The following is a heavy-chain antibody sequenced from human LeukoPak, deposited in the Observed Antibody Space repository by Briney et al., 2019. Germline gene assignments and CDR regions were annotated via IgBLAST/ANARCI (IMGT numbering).Heavy chain of an antibody. D-gene: IGHD3-3*01. V-gene: IGHV3-30*18. CDR1: GFTFSSYG. Sequence: GRSLRLSCAASGFTFSSYGMHWVRQAPGKGLEWVAVISYDGSNKYYADSVKGRFTISRDNSKNTLYLQMNSLRAEDTAVYYCAKDLVFGFVHWFDPWGQGTLVTVSS. CDR2: ISYDGSNK. J-gene: IGHJ5*02. CDR3: AKDLVFGFVHWFDP.